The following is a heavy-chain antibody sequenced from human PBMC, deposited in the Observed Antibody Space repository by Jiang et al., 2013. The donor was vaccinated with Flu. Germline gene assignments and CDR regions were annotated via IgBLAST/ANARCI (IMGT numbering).Heavy chain of an antibody. V-gene: IGHV3-7*03. CDR2: IKPDGSEK. CDR1: GFSFSNYW. D-gene: IGHD6-13*01. CDR3: ARLSYSAGWYWFDP. J-gene: IGHJ5*02. Sequence: GGLVQPGGSLRLSCAASGFSFSNYWMSWVRQAPGKGLEWVANIKPDGSEKRYVDSVKGRLTISRDNAKNSLYLQMNTLRAEDTAVYYCARLSYSAGWYWFDPWGQGTLVTVSS.